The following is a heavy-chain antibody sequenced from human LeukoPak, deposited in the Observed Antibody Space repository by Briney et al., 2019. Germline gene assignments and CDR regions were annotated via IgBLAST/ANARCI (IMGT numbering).Heavy chain of an antibody. CDR1: RFTFNDYA. CDR3: EKDYASSGYSIDY. J-gene: IGHJ4*02. CDR2: ISWNSGNI. Sequence: SGGSLRLSCAASRFTFNDYAMHWVRQAPGKGLEWVSGISWNSGNIVYAASVKGRFTISRDNAKNSLYLQMKSLRAEDTELYYCEKDYASSGYSIDYWGRGTLVTVSS. D-gene: IGHD3-22*01. V-gene: IGHV3-9*01.